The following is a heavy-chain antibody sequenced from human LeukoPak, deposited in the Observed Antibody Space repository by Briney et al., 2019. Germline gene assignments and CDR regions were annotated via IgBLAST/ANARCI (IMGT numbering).Heavy chain of an antibody. D-gene: IGHD6-19*01. CDR2: INHSGST. V-gene: IGHV4-34*01. J-gene: IGHJ5*02. Sequence: SETLSFTCAVYGGSFSGYYWSWIRQPPGKGLEWIGEINHSGSTNYNPSLKSRVTISVDTSKNQFSLKLSSVTAADTAVYYCARSLYASSNNWFDPWGQGTLVTVSS. CDR3: ARSLYASSNNWFDP. CDR1: GGSFSGYY.